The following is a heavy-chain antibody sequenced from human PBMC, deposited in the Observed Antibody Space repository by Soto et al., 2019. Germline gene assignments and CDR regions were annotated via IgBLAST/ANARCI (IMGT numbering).Heavy chain of an antibody. V-gene: IGHV3-30-3*01. CDR3: ARDPKTSGGQHWAFNYFDS. D-gene: IGHD7-27*01. J-gene: IGHJ4*02. Sequence: GRSLRLSGAASGFSFSISPMHWVLQAPGKGPEWVALISYDGTNKFYADSVKGRFTISRDNSKSTLYLQVDSLRPEDAAVYYCARDPKTSGGQHWAFNYFDSWGQGTLVTVSS. CDR2: ISYDGTNK. CDR1: GFSFSISP.